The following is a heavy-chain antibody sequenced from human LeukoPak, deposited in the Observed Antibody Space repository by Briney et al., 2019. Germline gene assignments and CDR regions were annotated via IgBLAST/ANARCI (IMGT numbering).Heavy chain of an antibody. V-gene: IGHV3-33*01. CDR1: GFTFSSYG. D-gene: IGHD5-18*01. CDR2: IWYDGSNK. J-gene: IGHJ4*02. Sequence: GTSLRLSCAASGFTFSSYGIHWVRQAPGKGLEWVTLIWYDGSNKYYAESVKGRFTISRDNSENTLYLQMNSLRAEDTAVYYCARDKGYSYGRAFDYWGQGTLVTVSS. CDR3: ARDKGYSYGRAFDY.